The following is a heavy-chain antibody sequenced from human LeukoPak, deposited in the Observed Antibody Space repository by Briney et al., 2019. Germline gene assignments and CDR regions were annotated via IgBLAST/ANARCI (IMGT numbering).Heavy chain of an antibody. CDR3: ARVIVGATTYGY. CDR2: INPHNGET. V-gene: IGHV1-2*02. Sequence: GASVKVSCKASGYIFTGYYMHWVRQAPGQGLDWMGWINPHNGETNYAPKFQGRVTITTDMSISTAYMDLSSLTSDDTALYYCARVIVGATTYGYWGQGTQVTVSS. D-gene: IGHD1-26*01. CDR1: GYIFTGYY. J-gene: IGHJ4*02.